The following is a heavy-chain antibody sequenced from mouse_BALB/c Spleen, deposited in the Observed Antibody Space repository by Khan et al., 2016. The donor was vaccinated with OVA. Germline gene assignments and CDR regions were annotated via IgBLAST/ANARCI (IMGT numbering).Heavy chain of an antibody. Sequence: DVKLQESGPELVKPGASVKMSCKASGYTFTDYYMKWLKQSHGKSLEWIGDINPNNGDTFYYQKFKDKATLTVDKSSSTAYMQLNSLTSEDSAIYYCARGLCDVWGAGTTVTVSS. CDR3: ARGLCDV. V-gene: IGHV1-26*01. CDR1: GYTFTDYY. J-gene: IGHJ1*01. CDR2: INPNNGDT.